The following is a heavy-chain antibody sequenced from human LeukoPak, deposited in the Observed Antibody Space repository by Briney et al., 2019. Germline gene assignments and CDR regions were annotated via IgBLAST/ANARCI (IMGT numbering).Heavy chain of an antibody. D-gene: IGHD3-22*01. CDR3: ARDLYTYYYDSSGSGVYAFDI. CDR2: ISSSSSYI. J-gene: IGHJ3*02. Sequence: PGGSLRLSCAASGFTFSSYTMNWVRQAPGKGLEWVSSISSSSSYIYYADSVKGRFTISRDNAKNSLYLQMNSLRAEDTAVYYCARDLYTYYYDSSGSGVYAFDIWGQGTMVTVSS. CDR1: GFTFSSYT. V-gene: IGHV3-21*01.